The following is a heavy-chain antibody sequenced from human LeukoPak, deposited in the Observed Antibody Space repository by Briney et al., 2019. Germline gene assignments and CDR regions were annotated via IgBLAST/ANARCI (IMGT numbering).Heavy chain of an antibody. Sequence: SETLSLTCAVYGGSFSGYYWSWIRQPPGKGLEWIGEINHSGSTNYNPSLKSRVTISVDTSKNQFSLKLSSVNAADTAVYYCARGIYYGSGSYPPPSDYWGQGTLVTVSS. D-gene: IGHD3-10*01. J-gene: IGHJ4*02. CDR2: INHSGST. V-gene: IGHV4-34*01. CDR3: ARGIYYGSGSYPPPSDY. CDR1: GGSFSGYY.